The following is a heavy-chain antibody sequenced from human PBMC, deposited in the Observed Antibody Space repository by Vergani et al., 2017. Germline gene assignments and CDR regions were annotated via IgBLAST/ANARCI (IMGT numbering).Heavy chain of an antibody. V-gene: IGHV3-15*01. Sequence: EVQLVESGGGLVKPGGSLRLSCAASGFTFSNAWLSWVRKAPGKGVEWVGRIKSKTDGGTTDYAAPVKGRFTISRDHSKNTRYLQMNSLKTEDPAVYYCTTEGSLNWNCVPTSFDYWGQGTLVTVSS. CDR2: IKSKTDGGTT. J-gene: IGHJ4*02. D-gene: IGHD1-7*01. CDR1: GFTFSNAW. CDR3: TTEGSLNWNCVPTSFDY.